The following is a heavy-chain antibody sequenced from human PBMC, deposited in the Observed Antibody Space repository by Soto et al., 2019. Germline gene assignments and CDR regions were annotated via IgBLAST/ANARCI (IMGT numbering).Heavy chain of an antibody. Sequence: QVDLVQSGAEVKKPGASVKVSCKASGYPFTKYDINWVRQAPGQGLEWMGWISTYTGNTNYAQKLQGRVTMTTDTSTSTAYMELRSLRSDDTAVYYCARGYYYGSGRPTPGGMDVWGQGTTVTVSS. D-gene: IGHD3-10*01. CDR1: GYPFTKYD. CDR3: ARGYYYGSGRPTPGGMDV. CDR2: ISTYTGNT. J-gene: IGHJ6*02. V-gene: IGHV1-18*01.